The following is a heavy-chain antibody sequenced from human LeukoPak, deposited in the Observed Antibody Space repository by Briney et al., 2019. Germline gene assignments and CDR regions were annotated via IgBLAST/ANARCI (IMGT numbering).Heavy chain of an antibody. CDR2: INPNGGGT. CDR1: GYTFTGYY. D-gene: IGHD6-13*01. J-gene: IGHJ4*02. V-gene: IGHV1-2*02. CDR3: ARDPSYSSSWKDS. Sequence: GASVKVSCKASGYTFTGYYMHWVRQAPGQGLEWMGWINPNGGGTNYAQKFQGRVTMTRDTSISTAYMELSRLRSDDTAVYYCARDPSYSSSWKDSWGQGTLVTVSS.